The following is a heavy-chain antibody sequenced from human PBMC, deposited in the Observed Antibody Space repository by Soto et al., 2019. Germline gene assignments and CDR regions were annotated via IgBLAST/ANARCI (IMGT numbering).Heavy chain of an antibody. CDR3: ARTCSGGTCSFDY. CDR1: GFTFGDYA. CDR2: ISYDGSNK. J-gene: IGHJ4*02. Sequence: SGGSLRLSCKASGFTFGDYAMSWFRQAPGKGLEWVAVISYDGSNKYYADSVKGRFTISRDNSKNTLYLQMNNLRAEDTAVYYCARTCSGGTCSFDYWGQGTLVTVSS. V-gene: IGHV3-30*14. D-gene: IGHD2-15*01.